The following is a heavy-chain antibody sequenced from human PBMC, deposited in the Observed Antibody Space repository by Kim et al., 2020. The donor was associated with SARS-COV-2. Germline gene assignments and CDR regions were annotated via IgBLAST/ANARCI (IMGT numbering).Heavy chain of an antibody. CDR2: IYWDDDK. D-gene: IGHD1-7*01. Sequence: SGPTLVKPTQTLTLTCTFSGFSLTTNGVGVGWLRQPPGKAPEWLGVIYWDDDKRYSPSLRSRVTITKDTSKNQVVLRMTNVDPMDTATYYCAHRGGPRQERWDYAWLDSWGQGTLVTVSS. V-gene: IGHV2-5*02. CDR1: GFSLTTNGVG. CDR3: AHRGGPRQERWDYAWLDS. J-gene: IGHJ5*01.